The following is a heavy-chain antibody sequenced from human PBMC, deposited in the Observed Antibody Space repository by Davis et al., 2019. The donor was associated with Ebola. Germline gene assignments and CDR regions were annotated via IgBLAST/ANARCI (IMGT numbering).Heavy chain of an antibody. CDR1: GYTFTNYG. CDR2: INPHNGNT. Sequence: ASVKVSCKASGYTFTNYGITWVRQAPGQGLEWMGWINPHNGNTHYAQNVQGRVIMTSDTATTTAYMEVGSLRSDDTAVYYCARAQFPTTSDHWGQGTLVSVTS. D-gene: IGHD1-1*01. CDR3: ARAQFPTTSDH. V-gene: IGHV1-18*04. J-gene: IGHJ4*02.